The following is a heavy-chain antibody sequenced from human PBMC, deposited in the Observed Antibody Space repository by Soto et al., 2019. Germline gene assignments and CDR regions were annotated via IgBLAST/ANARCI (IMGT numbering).Heavy chain of an antibody. CDR3: EKTDP. CDR1: GFTFCSYV. V-gene: IGHV3-9*01. Sequence: GGSLILSCAASGFTFCSYVMNWVRQAPGKGLEWVSSISWNGDNTDYAGSVKGRFTISRDNAKNALYLKMNGLRTEDTALYYGEKTDP. J-gene: IGHJ5*02. CDR2: ISWNGDNT.